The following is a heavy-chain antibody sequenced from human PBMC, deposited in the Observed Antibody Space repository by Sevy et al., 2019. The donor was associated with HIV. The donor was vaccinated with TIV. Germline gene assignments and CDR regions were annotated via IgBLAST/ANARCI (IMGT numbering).Heavy chain of an antibody. CDR3: ARSVGTGNYFDY. CDR1: GGSMTSYY. V-gene: IGHV4-59*13. Sequence: SETLSLTCTVSGGSMTSYYWNWIRQPPGEGLEWTGYIYYSGSTNYNPSLKSQVTMSVDTSKNRFSLTLISVTAADTAVYHCARSVGTGNYFDYWGQGALVTVSS. CDR2: IYYSGST. D-gene: IGHD2-21*02. J-gene: IGHJ4*02.